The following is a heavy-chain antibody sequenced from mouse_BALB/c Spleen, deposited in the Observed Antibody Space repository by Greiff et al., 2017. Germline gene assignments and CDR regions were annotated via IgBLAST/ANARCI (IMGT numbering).Heavy chain of an antibody. CDR2: ISSGGST. V-gene: IGHV5-6-5*01. CDR1: GFTFSSYA. J-gene: IGHJ3*01. CDR3: ARGDAWFAY. Sequence: EVKLMESGGGLVKPGGSLKLSCAASGFTFSSYAMSWVRQTPEKRLEWVASISSGGSTYYPDSVKGRFTISRDNARNILYLQMSSLRSEDTAMYYCARGDAWFAYWGQGTLVTVSA.